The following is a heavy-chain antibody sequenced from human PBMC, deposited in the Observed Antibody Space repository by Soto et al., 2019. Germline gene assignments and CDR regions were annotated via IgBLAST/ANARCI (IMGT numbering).Heavy chain of an antibody. D-gene: IGHD4-17*01. V-gene: IGHV3-23*01. CDR3: AKGGMTTVTLFDY. J-gene: IGHJ4*02. CDR1: GFTLSSSV. CDR2: ISASGGNT. Sequence: HPGGSLRLSCAASGFTLSSSVMSWVRQAPGKGLEWVSSISASGGNTYSADSVKGRFTISRDSSKNTLFLQMDSLRAEDTAVYYCAKGGMTTVTLFDYWGQGTLVTVYS.